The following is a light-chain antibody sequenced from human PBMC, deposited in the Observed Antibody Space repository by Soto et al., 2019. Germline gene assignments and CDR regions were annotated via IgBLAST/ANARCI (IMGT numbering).Light chain of an antibody. CDR3: QQRSNWPPRIT. J-gene: IGKJ5*01. CDR2: DAS. Sequence: EIVLTQSPATLSLSPGERATLSCRASQSVSSYLAWYQQKPGQAPRLLIYDASNRATGIPARFSVSGSGTDFTLTISSLEPEDFAVYYCQQRSNWPPRITFGQGTRLEI. V-gene: IGKV3-11*01. CDR1: QSVSSY.